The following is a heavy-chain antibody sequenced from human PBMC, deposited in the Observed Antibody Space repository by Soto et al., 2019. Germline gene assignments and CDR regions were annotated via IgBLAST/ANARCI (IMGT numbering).Heavy chain of an antibody. Sequence: EVPLVESGGGLVQPGTSLRLSCAASGFIFDDYAMNWVRQAPGKGLEWVSGINWNSGTMVYVDSVKGRFTISRDNAKNSLYLQMNSLRPEDTAFYFCAKGTEYGVVLMSTFDYWGQGTLVTVSS. V-gene: IGHV3-9*01. J-gene: IGHJ4*02. CDR2: INWNSGTM. D-gene: IGHD3-3*01. CDR1: GFIFDDYA. CDR3: AKGTEYGVVLMSTFDY.